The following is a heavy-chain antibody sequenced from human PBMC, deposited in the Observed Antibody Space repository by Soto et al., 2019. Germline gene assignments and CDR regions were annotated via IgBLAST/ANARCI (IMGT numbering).Heavy chain of an antibody. V-gene: IGHV1-18*01. CDR2: ISAYNGNT. D-gene: IGHD1-26*01. J-gene: IGHJ6*02. Sequence: ALVKVYCTGSGYAFTSYGISWVRKATGQGLEWMGWISAYNGNTNYAQKLQGRVTMTTDTSTSTAYMELRSLRSDDTAVYYCARGRARGSGSYGYYYYGMDVWGQGTTVPSP. CDR3: ARGRARGSGSYGYYYYGMDV. CDR1: GYAFTSYG.